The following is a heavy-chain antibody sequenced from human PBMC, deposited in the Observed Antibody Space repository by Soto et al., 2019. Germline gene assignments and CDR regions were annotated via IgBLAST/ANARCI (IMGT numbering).Heavy chain of an antibody. Sequence: SETLSLTCTVSGDSISSSSYYWGWIRQPPGKGLEWIGSIYYSGSTYYNPSLKSRVTISVDTSKNQFSLKLSSVTAADTAVYYCARHISRYYFDYWGQGTLVTVSS. J-gene: IGHJ4*02. CDR3: ARHISRYYFDY. CDR1: GDSISSSSYY. D-gene: IGHD1-20*01. CDR2: IYYSGST. V-gene: IGHV4-39*01.